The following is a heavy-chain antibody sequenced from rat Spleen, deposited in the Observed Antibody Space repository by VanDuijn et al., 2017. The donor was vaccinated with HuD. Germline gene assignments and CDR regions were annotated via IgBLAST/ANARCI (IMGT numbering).Heavy chain of an antibody. V-gene: IGHV2-30*01. J-gene: IGHJ2*01. CDR3: ARDMCITTFDY. Sequence: QVQLRESGPGLVQPSQTLSLTCTVSGFSLTTYNVHWVRQPTGKGLEWMGVIWTGGGTDYNSALKSRLSISRDTPKNQVFLKMNSLQSEDTTTYYCARDMCITTFDYWGQGVMVTVSS. CDR2: IWTGGGT. CDR1: GFSLTTYN. D-gene: IGHD1-9*01.